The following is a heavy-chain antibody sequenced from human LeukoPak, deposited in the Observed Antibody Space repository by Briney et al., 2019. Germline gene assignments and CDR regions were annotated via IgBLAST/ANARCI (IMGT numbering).Heavy chain of an antibody. Sequence: SQTLSLTCTVSGGSISSGDYYWAWIRQPPGSGLEWIGSSCYTGSTYYNPAFKSRVTISIDKSKNQFSLRLSSVTAADTADYYCARRNYGSGLDVWGQGTTVTVSS. CDR1: GGSISSGDYY. D-gene: IGHD3-10*01. J-gene: IGHJ6*02. CDR3: ARRNYGSGLDV. CDR2: SCYTGST. V-gene: IGHV4-39*01.